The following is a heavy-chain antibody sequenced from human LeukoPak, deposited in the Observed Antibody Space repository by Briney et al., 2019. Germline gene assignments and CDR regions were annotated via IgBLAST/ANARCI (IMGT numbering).Heavy chain of an antibody. J-gene: IGHJ5*02. V-gene: IGHV3-11*04. CDR3: ARVYGIAAAGTVWFDP. D-gene: IGHD6-13*01. CDR2: ISSSGSTI. CDR1: GFTFSDYY. Sequence: GGSLRLSCAASGFTFSDYYMSWIRQAPGKGLEWVSYISSSGSTIYYADSVKGRFTISRDNAKNSLYLQMNSLRAEDTAVYYCARVYGIAAAGTVWFDPWGQGTLVTVSS.